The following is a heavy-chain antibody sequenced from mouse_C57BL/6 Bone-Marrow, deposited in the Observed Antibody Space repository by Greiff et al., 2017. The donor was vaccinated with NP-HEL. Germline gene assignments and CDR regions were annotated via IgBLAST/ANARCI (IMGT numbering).Heavy chain of an antibody. D-gene: IGHD2-5*01. CDR3: AIAYYSNLYWYVDV. J-gene: IGHJ1*03. V-gene: IGHV1-55*01. Sequence: QVQLQQPGAELVKPGASVKMSCKASGYTFTSYWITWVKQRPGQGLEWIGDIYPGSGSTNYNEKFKSKATLTVDTSSSTAYMQLSSLTSEDSAVYYCAIAYYSNLYWYVDVWGTGTTVTVSS. CDR1: GYTFTSYW. CDR2: IYPGSGST.